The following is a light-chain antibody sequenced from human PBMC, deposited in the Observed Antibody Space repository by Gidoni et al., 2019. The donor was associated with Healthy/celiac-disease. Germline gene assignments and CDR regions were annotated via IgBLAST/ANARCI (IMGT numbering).Light chain of an antibody. V-gene: IGKV1-27*01. CDR2: SAS. CDR1: QGISNY. J-gene: IGKJ3*01. Sequence: DIQMHTYTSSLSASEGDRVTITCRESQGISNYLAWYQHKPGKVPKLLIYSASTLQSGVPSRFIGSGSATDFSLPISSLQPADVATYYCQKYNSAPPTFXPXTKVDIK. CDR3: QKYNSAPPT.